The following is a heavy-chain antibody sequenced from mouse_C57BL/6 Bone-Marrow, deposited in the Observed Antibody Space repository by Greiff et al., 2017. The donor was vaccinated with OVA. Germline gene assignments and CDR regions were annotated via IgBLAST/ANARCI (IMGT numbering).Heavy chain of an antibody. J-gene: IGHJ4*01. CDR1: GYTFTSYG. CDR2: GFPRSGNS. Sequence: QVQLQQSGAELARPGASVKLSCKASGYTFTSYGISWVKQRTGQGLEGSGEGFPRSGNSYYNEKFKGKATPTEAKSSSTAYMELRSLTSEDAAVCFCAREGYATDYWGQGTSVTVSS. D-gene: IGHD2-2*01. CDR3: AREGYATDY. V-gene: IGHV1-81*01.